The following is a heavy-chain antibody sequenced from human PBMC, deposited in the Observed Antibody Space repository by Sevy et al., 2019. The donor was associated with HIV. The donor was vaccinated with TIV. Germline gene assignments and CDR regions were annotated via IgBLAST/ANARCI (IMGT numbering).Heavy chain of an antibody. Sequence: GGSLRLSCAASGFTFSSYAMHWVRQAPGKGLEWVAVISYDGSNKYYADSVKGRFTISRDNSKNTLYVQMNSLRAEDTAVYYCARDGDIVVVVASEWGAFDIWGQGTMVTVSS. CDR1: GFTFSSYA. D-gene: IGHD2-15*01. J-gene: IGHJ3*02. CDR2: ISYDGSNK. CDR3: ARDGDIVVVVASEWGAFDI. V-gene: IGHV3-30-3*01.